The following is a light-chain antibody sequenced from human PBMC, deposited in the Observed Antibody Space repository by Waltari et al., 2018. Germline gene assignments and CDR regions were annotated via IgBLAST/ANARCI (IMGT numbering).Light chain of an antibody. J-gene: IGKJ2*01. V-gene: IGKV4-1*01. CDR1: QSVLYSSNNKNY. CDR2: WAS. CDR3: QQYYSTPYT. Sequence: DIVMTQSPYSLSVSLCERAAINCKSSQSVLYSSNNKNYLAWYQRKPGQPPKLLIYWASTRESGVPDRFSGSGSGTDLTLTISSLQAEDVAVYYCQQYYSTPYTFGQGTKLEIK.